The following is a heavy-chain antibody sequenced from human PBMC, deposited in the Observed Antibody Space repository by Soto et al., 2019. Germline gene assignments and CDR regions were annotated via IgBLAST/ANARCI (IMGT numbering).Heavy chain of an antibody. CDR1: GFTFSSYS. D-gene: IGHD6-13*01. V-gene: IGHV3-21*01. CDR3: ARGIAAAQHPNPFPRGGFDP. J-gene: IGHJ5*02. CDR2: ISSSSSYI. Sequence: EVQLVESGGGLVKPGGSLRLSCAASGFTFSSYSMNWVRQAPGKGLEWVSSISSSSSYIYYADSVKGRFTISRDNAKNSLYLQMNSLIAEDTAVYYCARGIAAAQHPNPFPRGGFDPWGQGTLVTVSS.